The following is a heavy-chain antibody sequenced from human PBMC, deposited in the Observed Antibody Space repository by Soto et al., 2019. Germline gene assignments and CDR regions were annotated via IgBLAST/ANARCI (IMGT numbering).Heavy chain of an antibody. CDR3: TSDTFGLRDT. CDR1: GFPFSHYW. J-gene: IGHJ5*02. CDR2: INPAGTIT. D-gene: IGHD3-16*01. V-gene: IGHV3-74*01. Sequence: MQMVESGGSSVQPGRSLRLSCAASGFPFSHYWMHWVRQTPGKGLVWVSRINPAGTITNYADSVEGRFTISRDNADSALFLQMNSLSAEDTAIYYCTSDTFGLRDTWGQGTLVTVSS.